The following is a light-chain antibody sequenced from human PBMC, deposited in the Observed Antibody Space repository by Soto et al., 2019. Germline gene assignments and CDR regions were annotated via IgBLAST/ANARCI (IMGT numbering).Light chain of an antibody. CDR1: SSDVGGHNY. J-gene: IGLJ3*02. V-gene: IGLV2-14*01. CDR3: SSYTSSNTWV. CDR2: EVS. Sequence: QSPLTQPASVSASPGQSITISCIGTSSDVGGHNYVSWYQQYPGKAPKLIISEVSDRPSGISYRFSGSTSGNTASLTISGLQAEDEADYYCSSYTSSNTWVFGGGTKLTVL.